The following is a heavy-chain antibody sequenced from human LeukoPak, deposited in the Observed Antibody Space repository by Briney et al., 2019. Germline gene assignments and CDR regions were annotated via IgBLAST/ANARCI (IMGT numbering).Heavy chain of an antibody. J-gene: IGHJ4*02. CDR3: AKDLSSGTGRGFDY. V-gene: IGHV3-73*01. CDR1: GFAFSRPA. D-gene: IGHD3/OR15-3a*01. Sequence: GGSLRLSCAASGFAFSRPAMHWLRQAPGKGLEWVGRIRSKPNNYATTYSASVEGRFTISRDDSKNMAYLQMNSLRAEDTALYYCAKDLSSGTGRGFDYWGQGTLVTVSS. CDR2: IRSKPNNYAT.